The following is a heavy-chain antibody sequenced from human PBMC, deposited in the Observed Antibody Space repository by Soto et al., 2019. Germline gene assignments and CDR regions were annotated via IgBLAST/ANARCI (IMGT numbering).Heavy chain of an antibody. J-gene: IGHJ6*02. CDR3: ATDHDYGSGSLNGMDV. V-gene: IGHV3-23*01. CDR1: GFTFSSYA. CDR2: ISGSGGST. Sequence: PGGSLRLSCAASGFTFSSYAMSWVRQAPGKGLEWVSAISGSGGSTYYADSVKGRFTISRDNSKNTLYLQMNSLRAEDTAVYYCATDHDYGSGSLNGMDVWGQGTRVTVSS. D-gene: IGHD3-10*01.